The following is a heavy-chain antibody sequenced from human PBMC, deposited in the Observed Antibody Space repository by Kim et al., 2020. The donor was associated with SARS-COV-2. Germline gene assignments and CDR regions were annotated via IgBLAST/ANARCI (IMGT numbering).Heavy chain of an antibody. V-gene: IGHV4-34*01. D-gene: IGHD3-10*01. CDR3: ARERPYYYGSGPVDY. J-gene: IGHJ4*02. Sequence: PSLKGRGTNTVDTSKNQFSLKLSSVTAADTAVYYCARERPYYYGSGPVDYWGQGTLVTVSS.